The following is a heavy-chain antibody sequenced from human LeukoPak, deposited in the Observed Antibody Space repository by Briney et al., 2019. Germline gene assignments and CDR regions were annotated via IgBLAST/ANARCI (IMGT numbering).Heavy chain of an antibody. CDR2: ISAYNGNT. V-gene: IGHV1-18*01. J-gene: IGHJ4*02. Sequence: ASVKVSCKASGYSFANYGLSWVRQAPGQGLEWMGWISAYNGNTNYAQKLQGRVTMTTDTSTATAYMELRSLRPDDTAVYYCARDYFDYSGYITFWGQGTLVTVSS. CDR3: ARDYFDYSGYITF. CDR1: GYSFANYG. D-gene: IGHD3-22*01.